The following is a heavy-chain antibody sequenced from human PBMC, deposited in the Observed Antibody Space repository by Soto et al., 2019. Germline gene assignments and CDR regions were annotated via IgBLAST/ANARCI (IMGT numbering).Heavy chain of an antibody. D-gene: IGHD3-10*01. V-gene: IGHV4-34*01. CDR3: ARGNGSGSQYYYYYGMDV. Sequence: SETLSLTCAVYGGSFSGYYWSWIHQPPGKGLEWIGEINHSGSTNYNPSLKSRVTISVDTSKNQFSLKLSSVTAADTAVYYCARGNGSGSQYYYYYGMDVWGQGTTVTVSS. CDR2: INHSGST. J-gene: IGHJ6*02. CDR1: GGSFSGYY.